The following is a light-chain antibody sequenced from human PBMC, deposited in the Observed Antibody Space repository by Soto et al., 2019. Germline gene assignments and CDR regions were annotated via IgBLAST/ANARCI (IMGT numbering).Light chain of an antibody. CDR3: QQYNNWPRT. CDR1: QSVSSN. J-gene: IGKJ1*01. CDR2: GAS. V-gene: IGKV3-15*01. Sequence: EIVMTQSPATLSVSPEERATLSCRASQSVSSNLAWYQQKPGQAPRLLIYGASTRATGIPARFSGSGSGTEFTLTISSLQSEDFAVYYRQQYNNWPRTFGQGTKVEIK.